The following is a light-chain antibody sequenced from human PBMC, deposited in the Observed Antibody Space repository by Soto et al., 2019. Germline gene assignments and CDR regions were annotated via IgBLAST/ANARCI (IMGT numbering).Light chain of an antibody. CDR1: HDIRYA. J-gene: IGKJ2*01. CDR2: AAS. Sequence: DIQMTQSPSSLSASVGDTVTLTCRASHDIRYAIGWFQQKPGEAPQRLIYAASSVQSGVPSRFSGRGSGTEFTLTIRTLQAEDSATYHCLQYNQFPFTFGPGTKVEI. CDR3: LQYNQFPFT. V-gene: IGKV1-17*01.